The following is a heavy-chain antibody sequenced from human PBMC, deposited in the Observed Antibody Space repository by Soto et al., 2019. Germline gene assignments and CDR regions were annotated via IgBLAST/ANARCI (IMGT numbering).Heavy chain of an antibody. V-gene: IGHV3-9*01. CDR2: ISWTVGSI. CDR1: GFTFDDYA. J-gene: IGHJ4*02. Sequence: EVQLVESGGGLVQPGRSLRLSCAASGFTFDDYAMHWVRQAPGKGLEWVSGISWTVGSIAYADSVKGRFTISRDNAKNALYLQMNSLRAEDTALYYCAKGVAGWYYFDYWGQGTLVTVSS. D-gene: IGHD3-3*01. CDR3: AKGVAGWYYFDY.